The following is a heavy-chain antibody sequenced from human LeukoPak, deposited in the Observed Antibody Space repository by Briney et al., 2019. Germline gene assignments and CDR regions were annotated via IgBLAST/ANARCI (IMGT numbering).Heavy chain of an antibody. CDR2: INHSGST. CDR3: ARGLAQSGDCSGGSCYSGVYYFDY. Sequence: SETLSLTCAVYGGSFSGYYWSWIRQPPGKGLEWIGEINHSGSTNYNPSLKSRVTISVDTSKNQFSLKLSSVTAADTAVYYCARGLAQSGDCSGGSCYSGVYYFDYWGQGTLVTVSS. CDR1: GGSFSGYY. V-gene: IGHV4-34*01. D-gene: IGHD2-15*01. J-gene: IGHJ4*02.